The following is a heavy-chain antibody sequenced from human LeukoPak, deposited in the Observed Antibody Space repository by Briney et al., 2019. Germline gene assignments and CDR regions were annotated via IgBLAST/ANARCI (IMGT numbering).Heavy chain of an antibody. CDR3: ARGWYYYDSSGYLCFDY. D-gene: IGHD3-22*01. Sequence: ASETLSLTCIVSGGSISTSAYYWGWIRQPPGEGLQWIGSIYYSGNTYYNSSLKSRVTISVDTSKNQFSLKLSSVTAADTAVYYCARGWYYYDSSGYLCFDYWGQGTLVTVSS. V-gene: IGHV4-39*07. CDR2: IYYSGNT. J-gene: IGHJ4*02. CDR1: GGSISTSAYY.